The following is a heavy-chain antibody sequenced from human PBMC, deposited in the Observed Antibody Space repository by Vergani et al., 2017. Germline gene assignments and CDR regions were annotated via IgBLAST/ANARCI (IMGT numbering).Heavy chain of an antibody. V-gene: IGHV3-11*06. CDR1: GFTISDYY. CDR3: ARDWDSYDGDY. Sequence: QVQLVESGGGLVKPGGSLRLSCAASGFTISDYYMNWVRQAPGKGLEWVSSISSSSSYIYYADSVKGRFTISRDNAKNSLYLQMNSLRAEDTAVYYCARDWDSYDGDYWGQGTLVTVSS. D-gene: IGHD5-18*01. CDR2: ISSSSSYI. J-gene: IGHJ4*02.